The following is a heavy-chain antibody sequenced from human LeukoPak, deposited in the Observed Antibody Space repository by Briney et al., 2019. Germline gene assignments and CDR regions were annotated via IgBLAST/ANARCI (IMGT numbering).Heavy chain of an antibody. D-gene: IGHD6-19*01. Sequence: PSETLSLTCTVSGGSISSSSYYWGWIRQPPGKGLEWIGRIYCSGITYYNPSLKSRVTISVDTSKNQFSLKLSSVTAADTAVYYCARHRPPEYSSGWYWFDPWGQGTLVTVSS. CDR3: ARHRPPEYSSGWYWFDP. V-gene: IGHV4-39*01. CDR1: GGSISSSSYY. J-gene: IGHJ5*02. CDR2: IYCSGIT.